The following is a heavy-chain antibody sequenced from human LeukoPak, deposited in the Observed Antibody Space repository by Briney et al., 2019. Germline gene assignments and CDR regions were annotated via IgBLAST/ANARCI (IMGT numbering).Heavy chain of an antibody. J-gene: IGHJ3*02. D-gene: IGHD3-10*01. CDR2: IYSSGST. V-gene: IGHV4-39*07. CDR3: ARSDGYGLVGI. Sequence: SETLSLTCNVSGGSISSGSNYWGWIRQPPGKTLEWIGSIYSSGSTYYNPSLKSRVIILIDTSKNHFSLTLSSVTAADTAVYYCARSDGYGLVGIWGQGTMVTVSS. CDR1: GGSISSGSNY.